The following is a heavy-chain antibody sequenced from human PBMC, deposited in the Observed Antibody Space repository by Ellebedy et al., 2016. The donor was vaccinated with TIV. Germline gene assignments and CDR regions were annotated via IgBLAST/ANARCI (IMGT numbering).Heavy chain of an antibody. CDR1: GFTFSTYS. D-gene: IGHD3-22*01. V-gene: IGHV3-48*02. CDR3: ARDNHYDGSGHYHAFDN. J-gene: IGHJ4*01. CDR2: ISSSSSDM. Sequence: PGGSLRLSCAASGFTFSTYSMNWVRQAPGKGLEWVSYISSSSSDMHYADSVEGRFTISRDNAKNSLFLQMNSLRDEDTAVYYCARDNHYDGSGHYHAFDNWGQGTLVTVSS.